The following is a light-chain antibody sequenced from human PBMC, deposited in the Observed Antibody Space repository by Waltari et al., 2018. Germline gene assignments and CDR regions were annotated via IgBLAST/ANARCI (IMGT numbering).Light chain of an antibody. CDR3: QQVNIFPFT. CDR1: QSISSW. V-gene: IGKV1-12*01. J-gene: IGKJ3*01. CDR2: NAS. Sequence: DIQMTQSTSSVSASVGDSVTIACRASQSISSWLAWYQQKPGKAPNLLIYNASSLQSGVSSRFSGSGSGTDFSLTISGLQPEDLATYYCQQVNIFPFTFGPGTKVDIK.